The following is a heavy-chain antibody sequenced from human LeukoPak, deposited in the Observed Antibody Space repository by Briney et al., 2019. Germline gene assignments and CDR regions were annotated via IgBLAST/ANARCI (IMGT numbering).Heavy chain of an antibody. CDR2: IIPIFGTA. J-gene: IGHJ6*02. Sequence: SVKVSCKASGGTFSGYAISWVRQAPGQGLEWMGGIIPIFGTANYAQKFQGRVTITADESTSTAYMELSSLRSEDTAVYYCARFEGTVKASMDVWGQGTTVTVSS. CDR3: ARFEGTVKASMDV. D-gene: IGHD4-11*01. V-gene: IGHV1-69*13. CDR1: GGTFSGYA.